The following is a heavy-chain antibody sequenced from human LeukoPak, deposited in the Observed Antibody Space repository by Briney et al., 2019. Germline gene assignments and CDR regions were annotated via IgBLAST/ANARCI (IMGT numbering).Heavy chain of an antibody. D-gene: IGHD2-15*01. CDR3: ASGGLVVRRGFDY. J-gene: IGHJ4*02. CDR1: GGSFSGYY. Sequence: SETLSLTCAVYGGSFSGYYWIWIRQPPGKGLEWIGEINHSGSTNYNPSLKSRVTISVDTSKNQFSLKLSSVTAADTAVYYCASGGLVVRRGFDYWGQGTLVTVSS. CDR2: INHSGST. V-gene: IGHV4-34*01.